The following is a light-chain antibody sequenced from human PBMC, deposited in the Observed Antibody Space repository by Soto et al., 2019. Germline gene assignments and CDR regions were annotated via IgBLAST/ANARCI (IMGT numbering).Light chain of an antibody. CDR2: DAS. CDR3: QQRSNWPPWT. Sequence: EIVLTQSPATLSLSPGARATLSCRASQSVSSYLAWYQQKPGQAPRLLIYDASNRATGIPARFSGSGSGTDFTLTISSLETEDFAVYYCQQRSNWPPWTFGQGTKLEIK. J-gene: IGKJ1*01. V-gene: IGKV3-11*01. CDR1: QSVSSY.